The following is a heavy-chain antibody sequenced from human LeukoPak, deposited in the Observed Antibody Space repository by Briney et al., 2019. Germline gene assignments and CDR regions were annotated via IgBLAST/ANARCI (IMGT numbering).Heavy chain of an antibody. J-gene: IGHJ4*02. D-gene: IGHD5-18*01. Sequence: PSETLSLTCTVSGGSISSYYWSWIRQPPGKGLEWIGYMYNSGSTNYNPSLKSRVTISVDTSKNQFSLKLSSVTAADTAVYYCARAGSGYSFDYWGQGTLVTVSS. CDR2: MYNSGST. V-gene: IGHV4-59*01. CDR1: GGSISSYY. CDR3: ARAGSGYSFDY.